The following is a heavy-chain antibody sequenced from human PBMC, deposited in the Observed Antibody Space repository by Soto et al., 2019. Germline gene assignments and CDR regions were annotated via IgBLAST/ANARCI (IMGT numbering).Heavy chain of an antibody. D-gene: IGHD2-2*01. CDR1: GYTFTRYA. Sequence: QVQVVQSGAEVKKPGASVKVSCKASGYTFTRYALSWVRQAPGQGLEWMGWIDTSNGYKNYAQKLQGRVTMTTDTSTSTAYMELRSLRSDDTALYYCARCTTSCYSGFAYWGQGALVTVSS. CDR2: IDTSNGYK. J-gene: IGHJ4*02. CDR3: ARCTTSCYSGFAY. V-gene: IGHV1-18*04.